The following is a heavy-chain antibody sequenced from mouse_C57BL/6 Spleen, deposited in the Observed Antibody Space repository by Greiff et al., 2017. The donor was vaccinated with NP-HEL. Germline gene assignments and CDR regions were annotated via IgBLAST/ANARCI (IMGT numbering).Heavy chain of an antibody. Sequence: QVQLQQPGAELVRPGSSVKLSCKASGYTFTSYWMHWVKQRPMQGLEWIGNIDPSDSETHYNQKFKDKATLTVDKSSSTAYMQLSSLTSEDSAVYYCARDRELRGSSSHFDYWGQGTTLTVSS. V-gene: IGHV1-52*01. CDR1: GYTFTSYW. CDR2: IDPSDSET. CDR3: ARDRELRGSSSHFDY. J-gene: IGHJ2*01. D-gene: IGHD1-1*01.